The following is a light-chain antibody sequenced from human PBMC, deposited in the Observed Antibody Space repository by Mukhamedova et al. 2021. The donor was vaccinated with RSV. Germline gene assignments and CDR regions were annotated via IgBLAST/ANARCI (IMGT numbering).Light chain of an antibody. V-gene: IGKV1-5*03. Sequence: WYQRRVHGKAPKLLIYKASNLESGVPSRLSGSGSGTEFTLTISSLQPEDFATYYCQQSSRLWTFGQGTKVEVK. J-gene: IGKJ1*01. CDR3: QQSSRLWT. CDR2: KAS.